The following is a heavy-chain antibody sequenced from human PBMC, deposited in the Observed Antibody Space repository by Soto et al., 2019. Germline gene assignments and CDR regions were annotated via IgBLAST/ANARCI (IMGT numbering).Heavy chain of an antibody. CDR1: GFSIRDYW. CDR3: ARGKDGRRAGTYYFDMDV. D-gene: IGHD1-1*01. CDR2: IKQDGSEK. J-gene: IGHJ6*03. Sequence: EEQLVESGGGLVQPGGSLRLSCAASGFSIRDYWMTWVRQAPGKGLDWVADIKQDGSEKFYEDSLKGRFTISRDNAKNSVYLLMNSLRADDTAVYYCARGKDGRRAGTYYFDMDVWGKGTTVTLSS. V-gene: IGHV3-7*01.